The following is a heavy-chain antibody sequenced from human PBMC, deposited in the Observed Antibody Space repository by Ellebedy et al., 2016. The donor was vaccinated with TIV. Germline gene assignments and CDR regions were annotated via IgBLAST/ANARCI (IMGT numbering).Heavy chain of an antibody. V-gene: IGHV1-2*02. D-gene: IGHD4/OR15-4a*01. J-gene: IGHJ6*02. CDR1: GYIFPAYY. Sequence: ASVKVSCKTSGYIFPAYYIHWVRQAPGQGLEWMGWLNPDSGGTNFPQKFQGRVTMTRDTSVNTAYMELSRLQSDDTAVYYCARVLRATSGMDVWGQGTTVTVS. CDR3: ARVLRATSGMDV. CDR2: LNPDSGGT.